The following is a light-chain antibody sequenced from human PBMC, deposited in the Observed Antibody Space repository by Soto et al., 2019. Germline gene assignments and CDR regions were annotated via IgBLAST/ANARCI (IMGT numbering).Light chain of an antibody. CDR1: SSNIGAGYD. CDR3: QSYDSSLSGSEV. J-gene: IGLJ1*01. V-gene: IGLV1-40*01. Sequence: QSVLTQPPSVSXAPGQRVTISCTGSSSNIGAGYDVHWYQQLPGTAPKLLIYGNGNRPSGVPDRFSGSKSGTSASLAITGLQAEDEADYYCQSYDSSLSGSEVFGTGTKLTVL. CDR2: GNG.